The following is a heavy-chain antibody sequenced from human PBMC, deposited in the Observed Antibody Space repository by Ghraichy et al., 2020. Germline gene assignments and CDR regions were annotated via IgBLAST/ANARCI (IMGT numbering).Heavy chain of an antibody. CDR2: IVVGSGNT. CDR3: AAALSGSYSRVYYYYGMDV. D-gene: IGHD1-26*01. Sequence: SVKVSCKASGFTFTSSAVQWVRQARGQRLEWIGWIVVGSGNTNYAQKFQERVTITRDMSTSTAYMELSSLRSEDTAVYYCAAALSGSYSRVYYYYGMDVWGQGTTVTVSS. V-gene: IGHV1-58*01. CDR1: GFTFTSSA. J-gene: IGHJ6*02.